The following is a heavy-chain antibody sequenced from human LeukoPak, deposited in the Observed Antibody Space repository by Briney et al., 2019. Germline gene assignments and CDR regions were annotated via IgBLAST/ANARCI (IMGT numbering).Heavy chain of an antibody. CDR1: GYAFTNYG. Sequence: GASVKVSCKASGYAFTNYGITWVRQAPGQGLEWMGWISGYNGHTNYAQRLQGRVTMTTDTSTSTAYMELRSLRSDDTAVYYCARVPPIAPYFDYWGQGTLVTVSS. J-gene: IGHJ4*02. D-gene: IGHD6-13*01. CDR2: ISGYNGHT. V-gene: IGHV1-18*01. CDR3: ARVPPIAPYFDY.